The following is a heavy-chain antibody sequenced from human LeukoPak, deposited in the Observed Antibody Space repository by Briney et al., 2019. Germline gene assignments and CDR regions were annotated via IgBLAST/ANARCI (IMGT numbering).Heavy chain of an antibody. Sequence: AVKVSCKASGGTFSSYAISWVRQAPGQGLEWMGRIIAIFGRANYAQKFQGRVTITTDESTSTAYMELSSLRSEDTAVYYCARDYYDSSGLNFDYWGQGTRVTVSS. CDR1: GGTFSSYA. J-gene: IGHJ4*02. D-gene: IGHD3-22*01. CDR3: ARDYYDSSGLNFDY. V-gene: IGHV1-69*05. CDR2: IIAIFGRA.